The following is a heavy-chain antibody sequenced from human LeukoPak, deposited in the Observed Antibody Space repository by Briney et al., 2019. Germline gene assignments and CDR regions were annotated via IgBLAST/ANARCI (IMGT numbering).Heavy chain of an antibody. Sequence: GASVKVSCKASGYTFTGYYMHWVRQAPGQGLEWMGWINPNSGGTNYAQKFQGWVTMTRDTSISTAYMELSRLRSDDTAVYYCASLRGSSWASFDYWGQGTLVTVSS. V-gene: IGHV1-2*04. CDR1: GYTFTGYY. D-gene: IGHD6-13*01. J-gene: IGHJ4*02. CDR3: ASLRGSSWASFDY. CDR2: INPNSGGT.